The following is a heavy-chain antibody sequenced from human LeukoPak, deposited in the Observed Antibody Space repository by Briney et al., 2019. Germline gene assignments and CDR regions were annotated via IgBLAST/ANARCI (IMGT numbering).Heavy chain of an antibody. D-gene: IGHD1-1*01. J-gene: IGHJ6*03. CDR1: GFTFSSYW. CDR2: INQDGSEK. CDR3: ARDATTAIGTVYMDV. V-gene: IGHV3-7*01. Sequence: GGALRLSCEASGFTFSSYWMSWVREAPGKGLYWVANINQDGSEKYYVDSVKGRFTISRDNSKNSLYLEMNSLRVEDTAIYYCARDATTAIGTVYMDVWGKGTTVTISS.